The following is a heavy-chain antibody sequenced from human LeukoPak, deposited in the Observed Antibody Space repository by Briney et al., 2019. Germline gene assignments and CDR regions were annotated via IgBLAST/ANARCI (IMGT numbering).Heavy chain of an antibody. CDR1: GFTFGDYA. J-gene: IGHJ3*02. Sequence: GGSLRLSCTASGFTFGDYAMSWVRQAPGKGLEWVGFIRSKAYGGTTEYAASVKGRFTISRDDSKSIAYLQMNSLKTEDTAVYYCTRDRYLAYSSSWYEEVGAFDIWGQGTMVTVSS. D-gene: IGHD6-13*01. CDR2: IRSKAYGGTT. CDR3: TRDRYLAYSSSWYEEVGAFDI. V-gene: IGHV3-49*04.